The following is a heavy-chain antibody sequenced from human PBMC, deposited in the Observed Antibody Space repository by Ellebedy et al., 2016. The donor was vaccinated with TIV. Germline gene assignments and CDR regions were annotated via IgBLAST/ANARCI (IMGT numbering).Heavy chain of an antibody. CDR2: IPHDGGNK. V-gene: IGHV3-30-3*01. D-gene: IGHD6-19*01. CDR3: ARDENVKSSGLTYYYYGMDV. J-gene: IGHJ6*02. Sequence: GESLKIPCAASGFTFSTPVMHWGRQAPGKGLEWVALIPHDGGNKQYADSVKGRFTISRDNAKNSLYLQMNSLRDEDTAVYYCARDENVKSSGLTYYYYGMDVWGQGTTVTVSS. CDR1: GFTFSTPV.